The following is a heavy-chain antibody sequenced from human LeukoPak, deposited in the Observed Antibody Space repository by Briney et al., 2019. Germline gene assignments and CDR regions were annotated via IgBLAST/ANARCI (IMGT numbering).Heavy chain of an antibody. CDR2: IKPDGSER. CDR1: GFIFDNYG. D-gene: IGHD4-17*01. V-gene: IGHV3-7*01. J-gene: IGHJ4*02. Sequence: PGGSLRLSCAASGFIFDNYGMNWVRQAPGKGPEWVANIKPDGSERYYVDSVKGRFIVSRDNAKNSLFLQMNSLRAEDTAMYYCAEGSNYGDSSFWGQGTLVTVSS. CDR3: AEGSNYGDSSF.